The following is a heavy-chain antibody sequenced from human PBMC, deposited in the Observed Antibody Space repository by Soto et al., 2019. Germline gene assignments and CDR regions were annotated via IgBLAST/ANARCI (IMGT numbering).Heavy chain of an antibody. D-gene: IGHD2-21*02. CDR3: ARDREMYCGGDCPRGFQH. CDR2: INPSGGST. CDR1: GYTFTSYY. V-gene: IGHV1-46*01. Sequence: QVQLVQSGAEVKKPGASVKVSCKASGYTFTSYYMHWVRQTPGQGLEWMGIINPSGGSTSYAQKFQGRVTMTRDTSTSTVYMELSSLRSEDTAVYYCARDREMYCGGDCPRGFQHWGQGTLVTVSS. J-gene: IGHJ1*01.